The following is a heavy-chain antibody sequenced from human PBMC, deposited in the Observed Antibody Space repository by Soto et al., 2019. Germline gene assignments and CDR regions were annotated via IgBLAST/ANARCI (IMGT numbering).Heavy chain of an antibody. CDR2: IDWDDDK. D-gene: IGHD6-13*01. CDR1: GFSLSTSGMC. V-gene: IGHV2-70*01. J-gene: IGHJ4*02. Sequence: SGPTLVNPTQTLTLTCTFSGFSLSTSGMCVSWIRQPPGKALEWLALIDWDDDKYYSTSLKTRLTISKDTSKNQVVLTMTNMDPVDTATYYCARHAGYSSSWPLDYWGQGTLVTVSS. CDR3: ARHAGYSSSWPLDY.